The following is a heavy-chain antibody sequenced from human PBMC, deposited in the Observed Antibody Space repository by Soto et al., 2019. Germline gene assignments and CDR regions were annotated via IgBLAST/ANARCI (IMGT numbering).Heavy chain of an antibody. CDR1: GGTFSSYA. CDR3: ARDRWFGELSDYYGMDV. V-gene: IGHV1-69*13. CDR2: IIPIFGTA. Sequence: ASVKVSCKASGGTFSSYAISWVRQAPGQGLEWMGGIIPIFGTANYAQKFQGRVTITADESTSTAYMELSSLRSEDTAVYYCARDRWFGELSDYYGMDVWGQGTTVTVSS. D-gene: IGHD3-10*01. J-gene: IGHJ6*02.